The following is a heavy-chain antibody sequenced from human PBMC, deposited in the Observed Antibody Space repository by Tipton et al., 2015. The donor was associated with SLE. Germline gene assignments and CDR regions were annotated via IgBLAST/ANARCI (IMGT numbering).Heavy chain of an antibody. CDR3: AKGMSGYDNGWSFFDY. J-gene: IGHJ4*02. V-gene: IGHV3-23*01. CDR2: INGGGYRT. D-gene: IGHD6-19*01. Sequence: SLRLSCAASGFSFSTYAMTWVRQAPGRGLEWVSTINGGGYRTYYADSVKGRFTLSRDNSQNTLYLQLNSLRADDTAVYYCAKGMSGYDNGWSFFDYWGQGALVTVSS. CDR1: GFSFSTYA.